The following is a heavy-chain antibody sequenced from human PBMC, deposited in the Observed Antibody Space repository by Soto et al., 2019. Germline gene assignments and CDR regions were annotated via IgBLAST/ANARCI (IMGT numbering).Heavy chain of an antibody. Sequence: GGSLRLSCAASGFTFSSYGMHWVRQAPGKGLEWVAVIWYDGSNKYYADSVKGRFTISRDNSKNTLYLQMNSLRAEDTAVYYCARDNGDYTWYYFDYWGQGTLVTVSS. CDR2: IWYDGSNK. V-gene: IGHV3-33*01. J-gene: IGHJ4*02. D-gene: IGHD4-17*01. CDR3: ARDNGDYTWYYFDY. CDR1: GFTFSSYG.